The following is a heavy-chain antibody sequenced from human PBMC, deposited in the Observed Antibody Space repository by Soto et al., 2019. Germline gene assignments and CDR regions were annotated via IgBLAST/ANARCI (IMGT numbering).Heavy chain of an antibody. CDR1: GFTFSSSV. V-gene: IGHV3-33*01. CDR2: IWSDGSKK. Sequence: QVQLEESGGGVVQPGRSLRLSCAASGFTFSSSVMHWVRQAPGRGLEWVAVIWSDGSKKYYADSVTGRFAISRDNSINTLYLQMSSLSAEDTAVYYCAREVLWSGCHYALDVWGQGTTVAVSS. CDR3: AREVLWSGCHYALDV. D-gene: IGHD3-3*01. J-gene: IGHJ6*02.